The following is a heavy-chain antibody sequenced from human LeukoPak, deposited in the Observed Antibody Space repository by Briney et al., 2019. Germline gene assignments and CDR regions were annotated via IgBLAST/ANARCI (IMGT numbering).Heavy chain of an antibody. J-gene: IGHJ5*02. D-gene: IGHD5-12*01. V-gene: IGHV3-30*03. Sequence: GGSLRLSCAASGFTFSSYGMHWVRQAPGKGLEWVAVISYDGSNKYYADSVKGRFTISRDNSKNTLYLQMNSLRAEDTAVYYCARGRSGGYVGLDWFDPWGQGTLVTVSS. CDR1: GFTFSSYG. CDR2: ISYDGSNK. CDR3: ARGRSGGYVGLDWFDP.